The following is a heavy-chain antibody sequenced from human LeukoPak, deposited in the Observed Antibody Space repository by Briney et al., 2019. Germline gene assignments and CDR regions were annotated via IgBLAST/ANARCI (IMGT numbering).Heavy chain of an antibody. J-gene: IGHJ4*02. D-gene: IGHD3-16*02. CDR3: ARDGKYDYVWGSYRAWDY. CDR2: INEDGSEK. Sequence: GGSLRLSCAASGFTVSSYWMSWVRQAPGKGLEWVANINEDGSEKYYVDSVKGRFTLSRDNAKTSLYLQMNSLRAEDTAVYFCARDGKYDYVWGSYRAWDYWGQGTLVTVS. CDR1: GFTVSSYW. V-gene: IGHV3-7*01.